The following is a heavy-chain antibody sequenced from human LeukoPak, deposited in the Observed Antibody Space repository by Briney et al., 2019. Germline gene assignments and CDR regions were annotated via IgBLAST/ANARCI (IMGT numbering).Heavy chain of an antibody. J-gene: IGHJ6*02. Sequence: ASVKVSCKASGGTFSSYAISWMRQAPGQGLEWMGRIIPILGIANYAQKFQGRVTITADKSTSTAYMELSSLRSEDTAVYYCARSDYDILTGSTYGMDVWGQGTTVTVSS. CDR1: GGTFSSYA. V-gene: IGHV1-69*04. D-gene: IGHD3-9*01. CDR2: IIPILGIA. CDR3: ARSDYDILTGSTYGMDV.